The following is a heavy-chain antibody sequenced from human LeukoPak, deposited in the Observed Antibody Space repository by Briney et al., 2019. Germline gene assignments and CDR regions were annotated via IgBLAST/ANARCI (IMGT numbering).Heavy chain of an antibody. D-gene: IGHD2-2*01. V-gene: IGHV3-30*03. J-gene: IGHJ4*02. Sequence: GGSLRLSCAASGFTFSSYGMHWVRQAPGKGLGWVAVISYDESNKYFADSAKGRFTISRDNSKNTLYLQMNSLRAEDTAVYYCARDGDIVVVPAATNFDYWGQGTLVTVSS. CDR1: GFTFSSYG. CDR2: ISYDESNK. CDR3: ARDGDIVVVPAATNFDY.